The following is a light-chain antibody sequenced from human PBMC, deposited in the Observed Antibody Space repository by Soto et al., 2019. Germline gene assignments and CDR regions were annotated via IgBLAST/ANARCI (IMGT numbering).Light chain of an antibody. J-gene: IGLJ2*01. V-gene: IGLV6-57*01. CDR1: SGNIVSNY. Sequence: NFMLTQPHSVSESPGKTVTISCTRSSGNIVSNYVQWYQQRPGSSPTTVIYEDDDRPSGVPDRFSGSIDTSSNSASLTISGLKTEDEADYYCQSYDADILIFGGGTKVTV. CDR3: QSYDADILI. CDR2: EDD.